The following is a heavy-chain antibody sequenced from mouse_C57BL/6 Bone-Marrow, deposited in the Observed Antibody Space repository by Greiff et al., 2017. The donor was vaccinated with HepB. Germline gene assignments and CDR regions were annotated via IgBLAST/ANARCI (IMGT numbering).Heavy chain of an antibody. CDR2: IRSKSNNYAT. Sequence: DVKLVESGGGLVQPKGSLKLSCAASGFSFNTYAMNWVRQAPGKGLEWVARIRSKSNNYATYYADSVKDRFTISRDDSESMLYLQMNNLKTEDTAMYYCVRHERALYGYNYARDYWGQGTSVTVSS. CDR3: VRHERALYGYNYARDY. V-gene: IGHV10-1*01. CDR1: GFSFNTYA. J-gene: IGHJ4*01. D-gene: IGHD2-2*01.